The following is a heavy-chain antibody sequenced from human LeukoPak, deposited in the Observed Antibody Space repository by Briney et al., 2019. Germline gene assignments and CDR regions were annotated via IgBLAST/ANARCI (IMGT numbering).Heavy chain of an antibody. J-gene: IGHJ4*02. V-gene: IGHV3-33*01. CDR1: GFTFSSYG. D-gene: IGHD5-12*01. Sequence: GGSLRLSCAASGFTFSSYGMHWVRQAPGKGLEWVAVIWYDGSNKYYADSVKGRFTISRDNSKNTLYLQMNSLRAEDTAVYYCARALSKWLPIASWGQGPLVTVSS. CDR3: ARALSKWLPIAS. CDR2: IWYDGSNK.